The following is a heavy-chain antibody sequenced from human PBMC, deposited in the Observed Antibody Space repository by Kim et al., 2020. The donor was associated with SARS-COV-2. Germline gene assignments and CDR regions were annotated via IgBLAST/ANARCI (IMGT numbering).Heavy chain of an antibody. Sequence: SETLSLTCTVSGGSLSSSSYYWGWIRQPPGKGLEWIGTAYYIGNTYYNPSLKSRVTISVHTSKNQFSLKLGSVTAADTAVYYCARHKRYSSGWYVAFYYFYRDVWGKGPTVTVSS. V-gene: IGHV4-39*01. CDR2: AYYIGNT. CDR1: GGSLSSSSYY. J-gene: IGHJ6*03. D-gene: IGHD6-19*01. CDR3: ARHKRYSSGWYVAFYYFYRDV.